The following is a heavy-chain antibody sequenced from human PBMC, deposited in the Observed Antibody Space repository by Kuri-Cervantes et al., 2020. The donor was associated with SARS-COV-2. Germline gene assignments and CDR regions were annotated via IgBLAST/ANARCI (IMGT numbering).Heavy chain of an antibody. CDR2: ISWNSGSI. CDR1: GFTFDDYA. D-gene: IGHD1-26*01. CDR3: AKNLRRQWEEPYYYFHGVDV. J-gene: IGHJ6*02. V-gene: IGHV3-9*01. Sequence: SLKISCAASGFTFDDYAMHWVRQAPGKGLEWVSGISWNSGSIGYADSVKGRFTISRDNSKDTLYLQMHSLRPDDTAVYYCAKNLRRQWEEPYYYFHGVDVWGRGTTVTCSS.